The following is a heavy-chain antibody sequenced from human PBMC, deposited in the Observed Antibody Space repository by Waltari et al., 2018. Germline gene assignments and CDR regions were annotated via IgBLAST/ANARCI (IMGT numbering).Heavy chain of an antibody. Sequence: EVRLVESGGDLVQPGGSLRLSCVASGLTFSNYWMSWVRQAPGKGLEWVADIKGDGSKRYYVDSVKGRFTISRDNTKNSLYLEMNSLRVEDTAVYYCARDKSISGTTWGFDLWGQGTLVTISS. J-gene: IGHJ4*02. V-gene: IGHV3-7*03. D-gene: IGHD1-20*01. CDR1: GLTFSNYW. CDR2: IKGDGSKR. CDR3: ARDKSISGTTWGFDL.